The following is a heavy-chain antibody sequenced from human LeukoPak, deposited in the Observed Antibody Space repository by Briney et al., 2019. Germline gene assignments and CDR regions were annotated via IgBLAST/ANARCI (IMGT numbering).Heavy chain of an antibody. Sequence: GGSLRLSCAASGFTFSSYAMSWVRQAPGKGLEWVSTISGSGGVTYYPDSVRCRFTISRDNSKNTLHLQMDSLRAEDTAIYYCAKWPEGATPKFHYWGQGTLVTVSS. CDR3: AKWPEGATPKFHY. CDR2: ISGSGGVT. J-gene: IGHJ4*02. D-gene: IGHD1-26*01. V-gene: IGHV3-23*01. CDR1: GFTFSSYA.